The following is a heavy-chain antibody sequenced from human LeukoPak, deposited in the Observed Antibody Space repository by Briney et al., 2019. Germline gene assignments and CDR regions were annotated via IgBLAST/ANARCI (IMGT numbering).Heavy chain of an antibody. CDR1: GFTFSNYN. CDR3: ATGSY. J-gene: IGHJ4*02. CDR2: ISSGSSYA. V-gene: IGHV3-21*01. Sequence: GGSLRLSCAASGFTFSNYNMNWVRQAPGKGLEWVSFISSGSSYAYYVDSVKGRFTISRDNAKNSLYLQMNSLRAEDTAVYYCATGSYWGQGTLVTVSS. D-gene: IGHD1-1*01.